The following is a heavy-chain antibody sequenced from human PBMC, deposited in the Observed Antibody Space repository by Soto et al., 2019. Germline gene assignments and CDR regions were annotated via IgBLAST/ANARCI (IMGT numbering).Heavy chain of an antibody. CDR1: GYTFTSYG. J-gene: IGHJ5*02. V-gene: IGHV1-18*01. D-gene: IGHD3-10*01. Sequence: ASVKVSCKASGYTFTSYGISWVRQAPGQGLEWMGWIGAYNGNTNYAQKLQGRVTMTTDTSTSTAYMELRSLRSDDTAVYYCARDQLWFGQNNWFDPWGQGTLVTVSS. CDR2: IGAYNGNT. CDR3: ARDQLWFGQNNWFDP.